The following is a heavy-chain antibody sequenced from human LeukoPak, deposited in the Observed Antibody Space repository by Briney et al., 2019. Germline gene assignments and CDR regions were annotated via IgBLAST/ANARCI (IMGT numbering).Heavy chain of an antibody. V-gene: IGHV1-69*05. Sequence: GASVKVSCKASGGTFSSYAISWVRQAPGQGLEWMGGIIPIFGTANYAQKFQGRVTMTRNTSISTAYMELSSLRSEDTAVYYCARVRLGTYGSGSYFVYWGQGTLVTVSS. CDR1: GGTFSSYA. J-gene: IGHJ4*02. D-gene: IGHD3-10*01. CDR2: IIPIFGTA. CDR3: ARVRLGTYGSGSYFVY.